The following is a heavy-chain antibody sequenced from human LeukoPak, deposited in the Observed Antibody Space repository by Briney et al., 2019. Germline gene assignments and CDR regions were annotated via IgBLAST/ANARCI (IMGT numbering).Heavy chain of an antibody. CDR2: IYSTGRS. CDR1: GGSISNYF. CDR3: ARDGPRSGYDLGHFDN. Sequence: SETLSLTCTVSGGSISNYFWSWVRQPAGKGLEWIGRIYSTGRSDYNPSLKSRITMSVDTSRNQFSLKLSSVTAADTAVYYCARDGPRSGYDLGHFDNLGQGTLVTASS. J-gene: IGHJ4*02. D-gene: IGHD5-12*01. V-gene: IGHV4-4*07.